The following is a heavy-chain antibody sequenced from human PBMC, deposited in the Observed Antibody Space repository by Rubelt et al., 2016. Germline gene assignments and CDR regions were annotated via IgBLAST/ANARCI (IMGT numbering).Heavy chain of an antibody. CDR1: GFTFSTFA. CDR3: AKVGYPPEYHFDY. V-gene: IGHV3-23*04. CDR2: ISGSGGST. D-gene: IGHD5-18*01. Sequence: EVQLVESGGGLVQPGGSLRLTCAASGFTFSTFAMSWVRQAPGKGLEWVSAISGSGGSTYYADSVKGRFTISRDNSKNTLYLQMNSLRAEDTAVYYCAKVGYPPEYHFDYWGQGTPVTVSS. J-gene: IGHJ4*02.